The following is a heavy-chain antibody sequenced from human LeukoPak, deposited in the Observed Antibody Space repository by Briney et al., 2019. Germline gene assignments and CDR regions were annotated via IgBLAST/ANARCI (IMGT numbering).Heavy chain of an antibody. CDR1: GFTFSSYA. J-gene: IGHJ4*02. Sequence: PGGTLRLSCAASGFTFSSYAMHWVRQAPGKGLEWVGVISYDGSNKYYADSVKGRFTISRENSKNTLYLQMNSLRAEDTAVYYWARDRNIVVVSYYFDYWGQGNLVTVSS. V-gene: IGHV3-30*04. D-gene: IGHD3-22*01. CDR3: ARDRNIVVVSYYFDY. CDR2: ISYDGSNK.